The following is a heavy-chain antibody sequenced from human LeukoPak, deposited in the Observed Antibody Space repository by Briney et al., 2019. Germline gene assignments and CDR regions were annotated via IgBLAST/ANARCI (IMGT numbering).Heavy chain of an antibody. CDR2: VADDERTI. J-gene: IGHJ4*02. Sequence: AGGSLRLSCVASGFTFTGHSMHWVRQAPGKGLEWVAVVADDERTIFYADSLKGRFTVSRDNSKNTVYLQMNSLRVEDTAVYYCLRGDRRDYWGQGTLVTVSS. V-gene: IGHV3-30*04. CDR3: LRGDRRDY. CDR1: GFTFTGHS.